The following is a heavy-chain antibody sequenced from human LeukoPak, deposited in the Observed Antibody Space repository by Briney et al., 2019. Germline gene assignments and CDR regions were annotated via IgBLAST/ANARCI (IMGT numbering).Heavy chain of an antibody. CDR2: INTNTGNP. CDR1: GYTFTSYA. CDR3: ARAPMIVVVITPVNYYYYMDV. V-gene: IGHV7-4-1*02. D-gene: IGHD3-22*01. Sequence: ASVKVSCKASGYTFTSYAMNWVRQAPGQGLEWMGWINTNTGNPTYAQGFTGRFVFSLDTSVSTAYLQISSLKAEDTAVYYCARAPMIVVVITPVNYYYYMDVWGKGTTVTVSS. J-gene: IGHJ6*03.